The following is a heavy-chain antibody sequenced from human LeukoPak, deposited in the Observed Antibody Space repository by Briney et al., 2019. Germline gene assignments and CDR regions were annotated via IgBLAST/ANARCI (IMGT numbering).Heavy chain of an antibody. CDR2: IYYSGST. V-gene: IGHV4-59*08. Sequence: SETLSLTCTVSGGSISSYYWSWIRQPPGKGLEWIGYIYYSGSTNYNPSLKSRVTISVDTSKNQSSLKLSSVTAADTAVYYCARHVGAYYDILSGYYKLRAFDIWGQGTMVTVSS. D-gene: IGHD3-9*01. CDR1: GGSISSYY. CDR3: ARHVGAYYDILSGYYKLRAFDI. J-gene: IGHJ3*02.